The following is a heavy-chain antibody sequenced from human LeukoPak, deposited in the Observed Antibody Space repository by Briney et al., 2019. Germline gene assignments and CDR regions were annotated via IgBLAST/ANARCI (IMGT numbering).Heavy chain of an antibody. CDR2: ISSSSSYT. J-gene: IGHJ6*04. CDR1: GFTFSDYY. CDR3: ARDGRAAAGYYYYGMDV. D-gene: IGHD6-13*01. Sequence: EGSLRLSCAASGFTFSDYYMSWIRQAPGKGLEWVSYISSSSSYTNYADSVKGRFTISRDNAKNSLYLQMNSLRAEDTAVYYCARDGRAAAGYYYYGMDVWGKGTTVTVSS. V-gene: IGHV3-11*06.